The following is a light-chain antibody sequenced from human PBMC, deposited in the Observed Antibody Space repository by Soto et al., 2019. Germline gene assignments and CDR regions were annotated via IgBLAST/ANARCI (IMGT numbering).Light chain of an antibody. J-gene: IGKJ5*01. CDR3: QQYNNWPIT. CDR1: QTVRNNY. CDR2: DAS. Sequence: EFVLTQSPGTLSLSPGERATLSCRASQTVRNNYLAWYQQKPGQAPRLLIYDASSRATGIPDRFSGGGSGTEFTLTIRSLQSEDFAVYSCQQYNNWPITFGQGTRLEIK. V-gene: IGKV3-20*01.